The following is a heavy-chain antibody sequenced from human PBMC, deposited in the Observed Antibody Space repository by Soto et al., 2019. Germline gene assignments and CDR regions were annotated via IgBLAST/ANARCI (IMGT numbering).Heavy chain of an antibody. CDR1: GFTFSNAW. CDR2: IKSKTDGGTT. Sequence: EVQLVESGGGLVKPGGSLRLSCAASGFTFSNAWMNWVRQAPGKGLEWVGRIKSKTDGGTTDYAAPVKGRFIISRDDSKNTLYLQMNSLKTEDTAVYYCTTDEVVAVAPNWFDPWGQGTLVTVSS. V-gene: IGHV3-15*07. J-gene: IGHJ5*02. D-gene: IGHD6-19*01. CDR3: TTDEVVAVAPNWFDP.